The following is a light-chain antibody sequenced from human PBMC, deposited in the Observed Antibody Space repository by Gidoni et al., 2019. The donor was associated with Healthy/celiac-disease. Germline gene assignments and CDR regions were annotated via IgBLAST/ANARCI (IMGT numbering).Light chain of an antibody. CDR3: QQCDNLPLT. J-gene: IGKJ4*01. CDR1: QDISNY. Sequence: DIQMTQSPSSLSASVGDRVTITCQASQDISNYLNWYQQKPGKAPKLLIYDASNLETGVPSRFSGSGSGTGFTFTISSLQPEDIATYYCQQCDNLPLTFGGGTKVEIK. V-gene: IGKV1-33*01. CDR2: DAS.